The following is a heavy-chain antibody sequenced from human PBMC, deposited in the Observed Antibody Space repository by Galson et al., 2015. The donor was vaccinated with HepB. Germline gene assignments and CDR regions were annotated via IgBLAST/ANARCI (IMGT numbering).Heavy chain of an antibody. D-gene: IGHD1-26*01. CDR3: ARKPSGSYYGNWFDP. CDR2: INPSGGST. Sequence: SVKVSCKASGYTFTSYYMHWVRQAPGQGLEWMGIINPSGGSTSYAQKFQGRVTMTRDTSTSTVYMELSSLRSEDTAVYYCARKPSGSYYGNWFDPWGQGTLVTVSS. J-gene: IGHJ5*02. CDR1: GYTFTSYY. V-gene: IGHV1-46*03.